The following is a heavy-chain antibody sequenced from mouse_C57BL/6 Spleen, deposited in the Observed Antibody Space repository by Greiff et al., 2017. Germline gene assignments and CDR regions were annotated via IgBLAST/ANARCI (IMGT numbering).Heavy chain of an antibody. V-gene: IGHV5-17*01. J-gene: IGHJ4*01. CDR3: ARGPYYDYAYYAMDY. Sequence: EVQGVESGGGLVKPGGSLKLSCAASGFTFSDYGMHWVRQAPEKGLEWVAYISSGSSTIYYADTVKGRFTISRDNAKNTLFLQMTSLRSEDTAMYYCARGPYYDYAYYAMDYWGQRTSVTVSS. D-gene: IGHD2-4*01. CDR1: GFTFSDYG. CDR2: ISSGSSTI.